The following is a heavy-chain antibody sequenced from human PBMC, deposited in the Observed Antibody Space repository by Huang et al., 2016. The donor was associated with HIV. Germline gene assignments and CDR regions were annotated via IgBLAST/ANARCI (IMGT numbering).Heavy chain of an antibody. J-gene: IGHJ6*02. Sequence: EVQLVQSGAEVKKPGESLKISCKGSGYRFRSNWIGWVRQMPGKGLEWRGIIDPGDSDTIYSPSFQGQVTISADKSINTAYLQWSSLKASDTAMYYCARLIGSPSFYYGLDVWGQGTTVTVSS. D-gene: IGHD3-10*01. CDR2: IDPGDSDT. CDR1: GYRFRSNW. CDR3: ARLIGSPSFYYGLDV. V-gene: IGHV5-51*01.